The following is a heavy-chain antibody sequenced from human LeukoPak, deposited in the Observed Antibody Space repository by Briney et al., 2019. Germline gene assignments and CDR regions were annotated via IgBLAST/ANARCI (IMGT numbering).Heavy chain of an antibody. CDR1: GFILSGYS. CDR2: INPNGTRT. V-gene: IGHV3-64*01. CDR3: PREQPHGSTDY. Sequence: PGGSLRLSCEASGFILSGYSMHWVRQAPGEGLEYVSVINPNGTRTYYTNSVKGRFIISRDNSKNTLYLQMGMLRSEDPAIYYCPREQPHGSTDYWGQGPLVTVSS. J-gene: IGHJ4*02. D-gene: IGHD1-14*01.